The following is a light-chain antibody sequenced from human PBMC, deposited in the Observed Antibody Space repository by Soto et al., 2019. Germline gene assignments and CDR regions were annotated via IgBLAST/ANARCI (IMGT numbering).Light chain of an antibody. V-gene: IGKV3-15*01. CDR3: QQYNNGPRP. Sequence: EIVMTQSPATLSVSPGERATLSCRASQSVSSNLAWYQQKPGQAPRLLIYGASTRATGIPARFSGSGSGTEFTLTISSLQSEDFAVYCCQQYNNGPRPFGQGTTVEIK. CDR2: GAS. J-gene: IGKJ1*01. CDR1: QSVSSN.